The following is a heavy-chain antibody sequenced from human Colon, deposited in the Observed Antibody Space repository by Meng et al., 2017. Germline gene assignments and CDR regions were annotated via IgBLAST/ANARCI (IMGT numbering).Heavy chain of an antibody. CDR3: AHRHPGGPVDY. V-gene: IGHV2-5*02. Sequence: QSTLKVSCPLLVKPTPPLPLSCTFSGFSLSTSGVGVGWIRQPPGKALEWLALIYWDDDKRYSPSLKSRLTITKDTSKNQVVLTMTNMDPVDTATYYCAHRHPGGPVDYWGQGTLVTVSS. J-gene: IGHJ4*02. CDR1: GFSLSTSGVG. D-gene: IGHD3-16*01. CDR2: IYWDDDK.